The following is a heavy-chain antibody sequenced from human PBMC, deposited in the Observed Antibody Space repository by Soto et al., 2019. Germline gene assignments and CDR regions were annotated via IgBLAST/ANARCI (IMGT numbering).Heavy chain of an antibody. J-gene: IGHJ4*02. CDR1: GGSISSSSYY. CDR2: IYYSGST. D-gene: IGHD5-12*01. CDR3: AGRHIVATITVFDY. V-gene: IGHV4-39*01. Sequence: PSETLSLTCTVSGGSISSSSYYWGWIRQPPGKGLEWIGSIYYSGSTYYNPSLKSRVTISVDTSKNQFSLKLSSVTAADTAVYYCAGRHIVATITVFDYWGQGTLVTVSS.